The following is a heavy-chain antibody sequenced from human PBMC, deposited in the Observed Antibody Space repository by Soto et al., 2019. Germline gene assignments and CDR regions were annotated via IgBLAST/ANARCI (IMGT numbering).Heavy chain of an antibody. J-gene: IGHJ4*02. CDR3: ARAEYWVNHFDY. CDR1: GGSVSSGSYY. V-gene: IGHV4-61*01. CDR2: IYYSGST. Sequence: SETLSLTCTVSGGSVSSGSYYWSWIRQPPGKGLEWIGYIYYSGSTNYNPSLKSRVTISVDTSKNQFSLKLSSVTAAETAVYYCARAEYWVNHFDYWGQGTLVTVSS. D-gene: IGHD6-6*01.